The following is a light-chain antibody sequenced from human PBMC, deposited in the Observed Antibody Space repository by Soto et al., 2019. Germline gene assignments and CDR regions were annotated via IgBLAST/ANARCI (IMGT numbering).Light chain of an antibody. CDR2: NVS. CDR3: MQGTHWPPRT. Sequence: DVVMTQSPLFLSVTLGQPASISCRSSRSLAYSDGHTYLDWFQQRPGQSPRRLIYNVSKRECAGRDRFSGSGSGADFTLSISRVGAEDVAVYYCMQGTHWPPRTFGQGTKVEIK. CDR1: RSLAYSDGHTY. V-gene: IGKV2-30*01. J-gene: IGKJ1*01.